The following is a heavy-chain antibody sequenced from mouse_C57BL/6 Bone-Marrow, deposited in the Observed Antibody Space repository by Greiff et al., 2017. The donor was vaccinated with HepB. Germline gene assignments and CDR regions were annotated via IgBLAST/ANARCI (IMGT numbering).Heavy chain of an antibody. CDR1: GYTFTNYW. Sequence: QVQLQQSGAELVRPGTSVKMSCKASGYTFTNYWIGWAKQRPGHGLEWIGDIYPGGGYTNYNGKFKGKATLTADKSSSTAYMQLSSLTSEDSAVYFCARGSWYFDVWGTGTTVTVSS. J-gene: IGHJ1*03. V-gene: IGHV1-63*01. CDR2: IYPGGGYT. CDR3: ARGSWYFDV.